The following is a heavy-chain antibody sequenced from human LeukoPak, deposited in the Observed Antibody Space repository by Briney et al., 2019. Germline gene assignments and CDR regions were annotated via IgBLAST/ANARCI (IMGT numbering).Heavy chain of an antibody. D-gene: IGHD6-6*01. V-gene: IGHV3-9*01. CDR3: ARARIAARPRFDY. J-gene: IGHJ4*02. CDR1: GFTFDDYA. Sequence: PGRSLRLSCAASGFTFDDYAMHWVRQAPGKGLEWVSGISWNSGSIGYADSVKGRFTISRDNSKNTLYLQMNSLRAEDTAVYYCARARIAARPRFDYWGQGTLVTVSS. CDR2: ISWNSGSI.